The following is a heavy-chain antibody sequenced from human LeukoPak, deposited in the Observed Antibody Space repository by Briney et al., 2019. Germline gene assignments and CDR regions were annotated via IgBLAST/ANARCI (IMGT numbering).Heavy chain of an antibody. CDR2: INPNSGGT. D-gene: IGHD1-1*01. CDR3: ARDLATTGTTEECAFDI. Sequence: GASVKVSFKASGYTFTGYYMHWVRQAPGQGLEWMGWINPNSGGTNYAQKFQGRVTMTRDTSISTAYMELSRLRSDDTAVYYCARDLATTGTTEECAFDIWGQGTMVTVSS. CDR1: GYTFTGYY. V-gene: IGHV1-2*02. J-gene: IGHJ3*02.